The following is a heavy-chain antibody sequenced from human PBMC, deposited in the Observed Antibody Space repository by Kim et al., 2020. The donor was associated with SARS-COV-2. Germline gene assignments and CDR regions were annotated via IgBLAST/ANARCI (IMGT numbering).Heavy chain of an antibody. D-gene: IGHD3-22*01. CDR1: GGSISSYY. V-gene: IGHV4-59*01. CDR3: AGDSSGYLDY. CDR2: IYYSGST. J-gene: IGHJ4*02. Sequence: SETLSLTCTVSGGSISSYYWSWIRQPPVKGLEWIGYIYYSGSTNYNPSLKSRVTISVDTSKNQFSLKLSSVTAADPAAFYCAGDSSGYLDYWGQGTLV.